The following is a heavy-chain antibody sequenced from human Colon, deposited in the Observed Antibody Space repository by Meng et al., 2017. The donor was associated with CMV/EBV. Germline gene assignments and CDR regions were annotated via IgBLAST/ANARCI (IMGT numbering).Heavy chain of an antibody. V-gene: IGHV3-48*03. CDR1: GFTFSNYV. J-gene: IGHJ4*02. CDR3: AQLRGAYRGYERRGAEFDH. Sequence: GESLKISCGASGFTFSNYVMSWVRQAPGKGLEWVSDITSSGSTIYYADSVKGRFTVSRDNANNSLYLQMNSLRAEDTAVYYCAQLRGAYRGYERRGAEFDHWGQGTLVTVSS. CDR2: ITSSGSTI. D-gene: IGHD5-12*01.